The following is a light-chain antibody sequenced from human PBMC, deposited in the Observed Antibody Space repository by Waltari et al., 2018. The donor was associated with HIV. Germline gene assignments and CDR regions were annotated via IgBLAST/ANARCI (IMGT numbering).Light chain of an antibody. J-gene: IGLJ3*02. CDR2: SS. Sequence: QSVLTQPPSASGTPGQRVTLSCSGTSSNFATTTVLVPATPRSGPQTPPLRSSSRPSGVPDRFSGSKSATSASLVISDLHSDDEGTYYCEAWDDSVTGPVFGGGTKLTVL. CDR3: EAWDDSVTGPV. CDR1: SSNFATTT. V-gene: IGLV1-44*01.